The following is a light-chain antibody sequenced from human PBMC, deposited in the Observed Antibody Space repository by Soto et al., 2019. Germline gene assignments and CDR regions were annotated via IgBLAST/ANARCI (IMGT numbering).Light chain of an antibody. J-gene: IGKJ5*01. CDR2: AAS. V-gene: IGKV1-39*01. CDR3: QQSHSTPTT. CDR1: QSINNY. Sequence: DIQMTQSPSTVSASVGDRVTITFRASQSINNYLHWYQQKPGKAPQLLIYAASSLQSGVPPRFSGSGSGTDFTLTISSLQPEDFATYYCQQSHSTPTTFGQGTRLEIK.